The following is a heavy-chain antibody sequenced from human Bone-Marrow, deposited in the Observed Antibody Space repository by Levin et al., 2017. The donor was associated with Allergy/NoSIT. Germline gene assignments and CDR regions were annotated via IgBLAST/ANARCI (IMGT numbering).Heavy chain of an antibody. CDR3: AKEGSSSRYRDYYYYYGMDV. J-gene: IGHJ6*02. Sequence: GESLKISCAASGFTFSSYGMHWVRQAPGKGLEWVAVISYDGSNKYYADSVKGRFTISRDNSKNTLYLQMNSLRDEDTAVYYCAKEGSSSRYRDYYYYYGMDVWGQGTTVTVSS. CDR2: ISYDGSNK. CDR1: GFTFSSYG. V-gene: IGHV3-30*18. D-gene: IGHD6-13*01.